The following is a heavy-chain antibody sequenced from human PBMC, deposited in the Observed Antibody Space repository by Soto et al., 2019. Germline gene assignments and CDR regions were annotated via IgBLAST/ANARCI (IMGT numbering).Heavy chain of an antibody. Sequence: QLQLQESGPGLVKPSETLSLTCTVSGGSISSSSYYWGWIRQPPGKGLEWIGSIYYSGSTYYNPSLKSRVTISVDTSKNHFSLMLSSVTAADTAVYYCARHPATTLTTSPLFDYLGQGTLVTVSS. CDR1: GGSISSSSYY. CDR3: ARHPATTLTTSPLFDY. J-gene: IGHJ4*02. D-gene: IGHD4-17*01. CDR2: IYYSGST. V-gene: IGHV4-39*01.